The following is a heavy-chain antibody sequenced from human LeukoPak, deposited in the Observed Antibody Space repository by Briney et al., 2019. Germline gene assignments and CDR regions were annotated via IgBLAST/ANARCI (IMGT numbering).Heavy chain of an antibody. V-gene: IGHV1-69*13. CDR3: ARMFGNHYYHSKTTAWFDP. D-gene: IGHD3-22*01. J-gene: IGHJ5*02. CDR1: GGTFSSYA. CDR2: IIPIFGTA. Sequence: EASVKVSCKASGGTFSSYAICWVRQAPGQGLEWMGGIIPIFGTANYAQKFQGRVTITADESTSTAYMELSSLRSEDTAVYYCARMFGNHYYHSKTTAWFDPWGQGTLVTVSS.